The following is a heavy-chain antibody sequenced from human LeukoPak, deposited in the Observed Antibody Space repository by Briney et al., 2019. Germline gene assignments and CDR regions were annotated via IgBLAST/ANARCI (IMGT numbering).Heavy chain of an antibody. J-gene: IGHJ4*02. V-gene: IGHV3-64*01. CDR2: ISSNGGST. CDR3: ARDESGYYESSGYDY. Sequence: GGSLRLSCAASGFTFSSHGMNWVRQAPGKGLEYVSAISSNGGSTYYANSVKGRFTISRDNSKNTLYLQMGSLRAEDMAVYYCARDESGYYESSGYDYWGQGTLVTVSS. D-gene: IGHD3-22*01. CDR1: GFTFSSHG.